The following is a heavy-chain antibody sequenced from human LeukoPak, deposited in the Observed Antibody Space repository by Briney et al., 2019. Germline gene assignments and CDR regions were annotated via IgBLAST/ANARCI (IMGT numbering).Heavy chain of an antibody. J-gene: IGHJ4*02. Sequence: KTGGSLRLSCAASGFTFSSYAMSWVRQAPGKGLEWVSGVSGSGGRTYYADSVKGRFTISRDNSKNTLYLQMNSLRAEDTAVYYCAKDLDIVATITGNWGQGTLVTVSS. CDR3: AKDLDIVATITGN. D-gene: IGHD5-12*01. V-gene: IGHV3-23*01. CDR1: GFTFSSYA. CDR2: VSGSGGRT.